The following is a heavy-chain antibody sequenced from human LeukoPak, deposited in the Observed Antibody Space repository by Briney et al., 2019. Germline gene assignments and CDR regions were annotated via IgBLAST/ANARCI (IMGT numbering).Heavy chain of an antibody. CDR2: ISGSGGST. CDR1: GFTFSNYG. J-gene: IGHJ4*02. D-gene: IGHD5-12*01. Sequence: GGSLRLSCAASGFTFSNYGMTWVRQAPGKGLEWVSAISGSGGSTYYADSVKGRFTISRDNSKNTLYLQMKNLRAEDTAVYYCAKDGAWLRFDDWGQGILVTVSS. CDR3: AKDGAWLRFDD. V-gene: IGHV3-23*01.